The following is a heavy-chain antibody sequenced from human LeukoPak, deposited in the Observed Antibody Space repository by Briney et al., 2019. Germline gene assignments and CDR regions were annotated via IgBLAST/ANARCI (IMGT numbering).Heavy chain of an antibody. D-gene: IGHD6-19*01. CDR2: IYSGGST. V-gene: IGHV3-53*01. CDR3: ARDNIAVAGTPALDYYGMDV. Sequence: GGSLRLSCAASGFAVSSNYMSWVRQAPGKGLEWVSVIYSGGSTYYADSVKGRFTISRDNSKNTLYLQMNSLRAEDTAVYYCARDNIAVAGTPALDYYGMDVWGQGTTVTVSS. J-gene: IGHJ6*02. CDR1: GFAVSSNY.